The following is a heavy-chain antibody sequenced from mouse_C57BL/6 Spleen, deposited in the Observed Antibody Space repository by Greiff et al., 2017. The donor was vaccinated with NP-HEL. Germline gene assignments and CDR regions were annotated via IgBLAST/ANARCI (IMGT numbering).Heavy chain of an antibody. Sequence: VQLQQSGAELVKPGASVKLSCTASGFNIKDYYMHWVKQRTEQGLEWIGRIDPEDGETKYAQKFQGKATITADTSSNTAYLQLSSLTSEDTAVYYCARSPMDDYDWFAYWGQGTLVTVSA. D-gene: IGHD2-4*01. V-gene: IGHV14-2*01. J-gene: IGHJ3*01. CDR2: IDPEDGET. CDR3: ARSPMDDYDWFAY. CDR1: GFNIKDYY.